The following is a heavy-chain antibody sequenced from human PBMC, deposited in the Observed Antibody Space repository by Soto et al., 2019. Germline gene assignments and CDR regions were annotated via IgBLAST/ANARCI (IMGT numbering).Heavy chain of an antibody. V-gene: IGHV1-2*02. CDR1: GGSCIGYY. CDR3: ARSLDTSGLYYFGL. J-gene: IGHJ4*02. CDR2: INPHSGGK. D-gene: IGHD6-19*01. Sequence: AAVKVSCKDGGGSCIGYYMHWVRQAPAQGLEWRGWINPHSGGKDYAQKFQGRVTMTRDTSISKVDMGLTSLTSDETAVYYCARSLDTSGLYYFGLWGQATLVTGSS.